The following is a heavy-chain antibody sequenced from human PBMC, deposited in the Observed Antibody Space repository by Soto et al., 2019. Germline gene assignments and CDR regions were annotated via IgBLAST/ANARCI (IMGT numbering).Heavy chain of an antibody. CDR1: GFSVSTSGVG. D-gene: IGHD3-22*01. Sequence: SGPTLVNPTRTLTLTCTFSGFSVSTSGVGVGWIRQPPGKALEWLALIYWNDDKRYSPSLKSRLTITKDTSKNQVVLTMTNVDPVDTATYYCAHRPDYYHDNNGYYSLSPLDYWGQVTLVTVSS. CDR3: AHRPDYYHDNNGYYSLSPLDY. V-gene: IGHV2-5*01. CDR2: IYWNDDK. J-gene: IGHJ4*02.